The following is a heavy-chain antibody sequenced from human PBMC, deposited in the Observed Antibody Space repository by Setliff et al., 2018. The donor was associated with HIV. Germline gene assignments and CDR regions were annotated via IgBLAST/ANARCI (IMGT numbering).Heavy chain of an antibody. Sequence: GGSLRLSCVASGFTVISKSMSWVRQAPGKGLEWVSVIYSDGSTYHRDSVKGRFTLSRDNSKNTVYLQVGSLRPDDTAMYYCARSRPYNSALDYWGQGTLVTVSS. J-gene: IGHJ4*02. CDR3: ARSRPYNSALDY. D-gene: IGHD6-25*01. CDR1: GFTVISKS. CDR2: IYSDGST. V-gene: IGHV3-66*02.